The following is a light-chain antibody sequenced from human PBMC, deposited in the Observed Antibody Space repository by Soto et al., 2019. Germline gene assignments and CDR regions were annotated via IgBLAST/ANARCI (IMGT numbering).Light chain of an antibody. J-gene: IGKJ4*01. CDR1: QTINNL. Sequence: DIQMTQSPSTLSASVGDRVSITGRASQTINNLMAWYQQKPGQAPKLLIYKASNLETGVPSRFSGSGSGTEFALTTSSLQHDDFATYYCQQYRSYPSRPFGGGTKVDIK. CDR3: QQYRSYPSRP. CDR2: KAS. V-gene: IGKV1-5*03.